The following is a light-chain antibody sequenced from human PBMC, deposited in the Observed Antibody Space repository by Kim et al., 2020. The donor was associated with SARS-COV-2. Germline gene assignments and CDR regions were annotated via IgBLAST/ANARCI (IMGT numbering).Light chain of an antibody. V-gene: IGKV2-30*01. CDR3: MKGTLSPYT. Sequence: DVLMTQSPLSLPVTLGQPASISCRSSQSPLYGDGNTYLSWFQQRPGQSPRRLIYKVSNRDSWVPDRFSGSGSGTDFTLKISSVDAGYFGFFYCMKGTLSPYTFGQGTKL. CDR2: KVS. CDR1: QSPLYGDGNTY. J-gene: IGKJ2*01.